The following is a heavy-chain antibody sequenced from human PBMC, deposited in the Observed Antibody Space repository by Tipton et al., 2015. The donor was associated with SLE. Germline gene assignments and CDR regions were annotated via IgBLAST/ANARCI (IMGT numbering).Heavy chain of an antibody. CDR3: ARAVGDYAFDI. CDR1: GGSFSGYY. D-gene: IGHD1-26*01. J-gene: IGHJ3*02. V-gene: IGHV4-34*01. CDR2: INHSGST. Sequence: TLSLTCAVYGGSFSGYYWSWIRLPPGKGLEWIGEINHSGSTNYNPSLKSRVTISVDTSKNQFSLKLSSVTAADTAVYYCARAVGDYAFDIWGQGTMVTVSS.